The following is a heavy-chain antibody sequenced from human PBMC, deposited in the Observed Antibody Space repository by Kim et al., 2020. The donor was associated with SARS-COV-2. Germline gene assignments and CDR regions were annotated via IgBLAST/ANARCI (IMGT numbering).Heavy chain of an antibody. D-gene: IGHD3-10*01. CDR2: ISAYNGKT. V-gene: IGHV1-18*04. J-gene: IGHJ5*02. Sequence: ASVKVSCKASGYTFTNYAISWLRQAPGQGLEWMGCISAYNGKTKYAQKVQGRVTMTTDTFMSTAYMELRSLRSDDTAVYYCARDPIPYGSGGDWFDPWGQ. CDR3: ARDPIPYGSGGDWFDP. CDR1: GYTFTNYA.